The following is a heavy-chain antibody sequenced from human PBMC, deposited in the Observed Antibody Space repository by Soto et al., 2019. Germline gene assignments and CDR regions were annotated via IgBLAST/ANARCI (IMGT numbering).Heavy chain of an antibody. CDR3: SSFYGDYPGDY. Sequence: QVQLVQSGAEVKKPGSSVKVSCKASGGTFSSYAISWVRQAPGQGLEWMGGIIPIFGTANYAQKFQGRVTTTSKASTKTAHMELSSLRSEGTAVYYWSSFYGDYPGDYWGQGTLVTVSS. CDR1: GGTFSSYA. V-gene: IGHV1-69*05. D-gene: IGHD4-17*01. CDR2: IIPIFGTA. J-gene: IGHJ4*02.